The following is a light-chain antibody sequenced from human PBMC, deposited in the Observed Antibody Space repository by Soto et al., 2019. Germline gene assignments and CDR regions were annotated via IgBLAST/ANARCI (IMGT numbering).Light chain of an antibody. V-gene: IGLV1-40*01. J-gene: IGLJ1*01. Sequence: VLTQPPPESWAPWQRVPTSCTSTSSIIGAGQDLHWHGQLPGAEPDFLISDSNNRASGVPDRFSVSKSGASASLAITGLRAEDEGDYFCQSYGTSLSGLYVFGTGTKVTVL. CDR1: SSIIGAGQD. CDR2: DSN. CDR3: QSYGTSLSGLYV.